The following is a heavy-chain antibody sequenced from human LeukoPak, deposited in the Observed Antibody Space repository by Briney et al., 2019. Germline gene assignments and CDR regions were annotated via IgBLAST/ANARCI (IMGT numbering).Heavy chain of an antibody. V-gene: IGHV1-2*02. Sequence: ASVTVSCKASGYTFTGYYMHWVRRAPGQGLEWMGWINPNSGGTNYAQKFQGRATMTRDTSISTAYMELSRLRSDDTAVYYCARDKDYDILTGYSDDPHFDYWGQGTLVTVSS. D-gene: IGHD3-9*01. CDR1: GYTFTGYY. J-gene: IGHJ4*02. CDR3: ARDKDYDILTGYSDDPHFDY. CDR2: INPNSGGT.